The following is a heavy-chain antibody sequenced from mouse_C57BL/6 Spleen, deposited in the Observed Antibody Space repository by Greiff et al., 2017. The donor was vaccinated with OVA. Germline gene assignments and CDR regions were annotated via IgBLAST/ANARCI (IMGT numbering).Heavy chain of an antibody. CDR1: GFTFSDYY. CDR2: INYDGSST. D-gene: IGHD3-3*01. Sequence: EVQLMESEGGLVQPGSSMKLSCTASGFTFSDYYMAWVRQVPEKGLEWVANINYDGSSTYYLDSLKSRFIISRDNAKNILYLQMSSLKSEDTATYYCARERDGMYYFDYWGQGTTLTVSS. CDR3: ARERDGMYYFDY. J-gene: IGHJ2*01. V-gene: IGHV5-16*01.